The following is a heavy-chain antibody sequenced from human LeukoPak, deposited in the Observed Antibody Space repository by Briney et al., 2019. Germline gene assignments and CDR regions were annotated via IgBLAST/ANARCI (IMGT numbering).Heavy chain of an antibody. D-gene: IGHD2-8*02. CDR3: ATYRQVLLPFES. CDR2: ISHTGST. CDR1: GGSISSIEW. V-gene: IGHV4-4*02. Sequence: SGTLSLTCAVSGGSISSIEWLSWVRQTPGKGLEWIGEISHTGSTNYNPSLKSRVTMSVDKAKNQLSLDFNSVTAADTAIYYCATYRQVLLPFESWGQGTLVTVSS. J-gene: IGHJ4*02.